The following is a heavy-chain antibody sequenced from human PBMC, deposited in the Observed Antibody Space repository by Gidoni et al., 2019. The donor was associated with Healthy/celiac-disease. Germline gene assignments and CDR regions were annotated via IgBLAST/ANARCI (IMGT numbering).Heavy chain of an antibody. CDR2: ISSSSSYI. D-gene: IGHD3-3*01. V-gene: IGHV3-21*01. CDR1: GFTSRSHS. Sequence: EVQLVESGGGLVKTGGSLGRCCAACGFTSRSHSRNWVRQAPGKGLEWVSSISSSSSYIYYADSVKCRFTISRDNAKNSLYLQMNSLRAEDTAVYYCARDPYYDFWSGYYTGDYYYYMDVWGKGTTVTVSS. J-gene: IGHJ6*03. CDR3: ARDPYYDFWSGYYTGDYYYYMDV.